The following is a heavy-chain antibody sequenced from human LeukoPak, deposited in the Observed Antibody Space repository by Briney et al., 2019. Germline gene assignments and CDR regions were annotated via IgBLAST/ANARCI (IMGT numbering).Heavy chain of an antibody. CDR3: AREGLTTIGVIDV. D-gene: IGHD1-1*01. J-gene: IGHJ6*03. V-gene: IGHV4-59*01. CDR2: IYYSGNT. CDR1: GASIGSYY. Sequence: KPSETLSPTCSVSGASIGSYYWIWIRQPPGKGPEWLGTIYYSGNTKYNSSLKSRVSILADTSNNQFSLRLSSVTAADTAVYYCAREGLTTIGVIDVWGKGTTVTVSS.